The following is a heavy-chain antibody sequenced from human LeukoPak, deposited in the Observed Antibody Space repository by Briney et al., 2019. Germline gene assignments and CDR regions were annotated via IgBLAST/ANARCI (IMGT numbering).Heavy chain of an antibody. V-gene: IGHV3-30-3*01. CDR2: ISYDGSNK. CDR3: AREAEMVPTFDY. Sequence: GGSLRLSCAASGFTFSSYAMHWVRQAPGKGREWVAVISYDGSNKYYADSVKGRFTISRDNSKNTLYLQMNSLRAEDTAVYYCAREAEMVPTFDYWGQGTLVTVSS. J-gene: IGHJ4*02. CDR1: GFTFSSYA. D-gene: IGHD3-10*01.